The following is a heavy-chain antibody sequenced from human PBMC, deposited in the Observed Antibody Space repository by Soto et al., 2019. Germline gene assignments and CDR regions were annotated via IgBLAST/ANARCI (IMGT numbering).Heavy chain of an antibody. J-gene: IGHJ4*02. CDR2: IYYSGST. V-gene: IGHV4-59*01. CDR1: PGSISSYY. Sequence: LSLTCTVSPGSISSYYWSWIRQPPGKGLEWIGYIYYSGSTNYNPSLKSRVTISVDTSKNQFSLKLSSVTAADTAVYYCARDSKDGDFDYWGQGTLVTVSS. CDR3: ARDSKDGDFDY.